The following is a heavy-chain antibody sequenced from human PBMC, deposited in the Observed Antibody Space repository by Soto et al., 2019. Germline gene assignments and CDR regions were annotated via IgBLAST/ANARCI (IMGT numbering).Heavy chain of an antibody. V-gene: IGHV4-31*03. J-gene: IGHJ4*02. CDR3: ARGRGDSSGLFFEY. D-gene: IGHD3-22*01. Sequence: SETLSLTCTFSVGSISSGGYYCSWMGQHPWKGLEWIGYIYYSATTYFNPSLKSRVTISLDTSKNQFSLRLTSVTAADMAVYYCARGRGDSSGLFFEYWGQGTLVSVSS. CDR2: IYYSATT. CDR1: VGSISSGGYY.